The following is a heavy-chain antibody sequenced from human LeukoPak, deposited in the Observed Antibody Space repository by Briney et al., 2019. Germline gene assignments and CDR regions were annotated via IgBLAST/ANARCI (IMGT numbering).Heavy chain of an antibody. J-gene: IGHJ5*02. CDR1: GGSISSGGYS. D-gene: IGHD6-6*01. CDR2: IYHSGST. V-gene: IGHV4-30-2*01. CDR3: AREWWGSSSWFDP. Sequence: PSQTLSLTCAVSGGSISSGGYSWSWIRQPPGKGLEWIGYIYHSGSTYYNPSLKSRVTISVDRSKNQFSLKLSSVTAADTVVYYCAREWWGSSSWFDPWGQGTLVTVSS.